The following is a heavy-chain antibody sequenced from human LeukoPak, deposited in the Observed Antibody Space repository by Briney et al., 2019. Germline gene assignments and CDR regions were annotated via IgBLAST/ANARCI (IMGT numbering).Heavy chain of an antibody. CDR3: ARDRMAQGWFDP. D-gene: IGHD5-24*01. CDR1: GFTFSSYE. V-gene: IGHV3-48*03. Sequence: GGSLRLSCAASGFTFSSYEMNWVRQAPGKGLEWVSYISSSGSTIYYADSVKGRFTISRDNAKNSLHLQMNSLRAEDTAVYYCARDRMAQGWFDPWGQGTLVTVSS. CDR2: ISSSGSTI. J-gene: IGHJ5*02.